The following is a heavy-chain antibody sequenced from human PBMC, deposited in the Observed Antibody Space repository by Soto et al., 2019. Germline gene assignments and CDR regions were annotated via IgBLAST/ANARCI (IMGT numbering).Heavy chain of an antibody. CDR1: GGSSSSGGYD. D-gene: IGHD6-13*01. CDR3: ARDMGAAAGYYYGMDV. J-gene: IGHJ6*02. CDR2: IYYSGST. Sequence: SETRSRTCTVSGGSSSSGGYDWSWIRQHPGKGLEWIGYIYYSGSTYYNPSLKRRVTISVDTSKNQFSLKLSYVTAADTAVYYCARDMGAAAGYYYGMDVWGQGTTVTVSS. V-gene: IGHV4-31*03.